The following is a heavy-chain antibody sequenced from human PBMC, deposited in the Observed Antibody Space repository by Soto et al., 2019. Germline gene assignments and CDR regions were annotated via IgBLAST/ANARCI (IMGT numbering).Heavy chain of an antibody. J-gene: IGHJ3*02. D-gene: IGHD2-15*01. CDR2: ISCNSGSI. CDR3: AKDMGGDSVVGVSAPEAFDI. Sequence: EVQLVGSGGGLVQPGRSLRLSCAASGFTFDDYAMHWVRQAPGKGLEWVSGISCNSGSIGYADSVKGRFTISRDNAKNSLYLQMNSLRAEDTALYYCAKDMGGDSVVGVSAPEAFDIWGQGTMVTVSS. CDR1: GFTFDDYA. V-gene: IGHV3-9*01.